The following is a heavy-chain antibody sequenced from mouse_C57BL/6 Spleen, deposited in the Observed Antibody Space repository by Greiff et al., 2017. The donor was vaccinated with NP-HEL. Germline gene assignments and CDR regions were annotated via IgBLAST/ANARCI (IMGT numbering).Heavy chain of an antibody. D-gene: IGHD1-1*01. Sequence: EVKLMESGGGLVKPGGSLKLSCAASGFTFSSYAMSWVRQTPEKRLEWVATISDGGSYTYYPDNVKGRFTISRDNAKNNLYLQMSHLKSEDTAMYYCAGGSSPDWYFDVWGTGTTVTVSS. J-gene: IGHJ1*03. CDR1: GFTFSSYA. V-gene: IGHV5-4*03. CDR2: ISDGGSYT. CDR3: AGGSSPDWYFDV.